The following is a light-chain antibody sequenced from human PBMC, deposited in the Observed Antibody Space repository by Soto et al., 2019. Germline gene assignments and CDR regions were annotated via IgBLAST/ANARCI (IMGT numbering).Light chain of an antibody. CDR2: GPS. CDR1: QSVSSSY. J-gene: IGKJ1*01. V-gene: IGKV3-20*01. CDR3: QQYSSSSWT. Sequence: EIVLTQSPGTLSLSPGERATLSCRASQSVSSSYLAWYQQKPGQAPRLLIYGPSSRATGIPDRFSGSGSGTDFTLTISRLEPEDFAVYYCQQYSSSSWTFGQGTKVEIK.